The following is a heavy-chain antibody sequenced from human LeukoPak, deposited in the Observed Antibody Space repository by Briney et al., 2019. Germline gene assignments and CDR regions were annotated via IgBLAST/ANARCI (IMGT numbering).Heavy chain of an antibody. CDR3: ARVRRCLDY. CDR2: IYHSGST. V-gene: IGHV4-34*01. J-gene: IGHJ4*02. CDR1: GGSFSGYY. D-gene: IGHD4-17*01. Sequence: PSETLSLTCAVYGGSFSGYYWSWIRQPPGKGLEWIGEIYHSGSTNYNPSLKSRVTISVDKSKNQFFLKLSSVTAADTAVYYCARVRRCLDYWGQGTLVTVSS.